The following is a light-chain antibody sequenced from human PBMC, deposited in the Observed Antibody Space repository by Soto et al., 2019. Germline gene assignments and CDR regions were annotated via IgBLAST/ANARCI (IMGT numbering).Light chain of an antibody. CDR3: GTWDTSLSAMV. Sequence: QSVLTQPPSASAAPGQKVTISCSGSSSNIGSTYVSWYQQLPGTAPKLLIYDNNKRPSGIPDRFSGSKSGTSATLGIAGLQTGDEADYYCGTWDTSLSAMVFGGGTKVTVL. CDR1: SSNIGSTY. CDR2: DNN. V-gene: IGLV1-51*01. J-gene: IGLJ2*01.